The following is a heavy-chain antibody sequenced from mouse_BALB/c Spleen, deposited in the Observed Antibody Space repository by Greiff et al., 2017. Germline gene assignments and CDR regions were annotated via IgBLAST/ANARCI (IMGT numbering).Heavy chain of an antibody. J-gene: IGHJ3*01. CDR3: ARFYDYLAY. CDR2: INPGSGGT. Sequence: QVQLKESGAELVRPGTSVKVSCKASGYAFTNYLIEWVKQRPGQGLEWIGVINPGSGGTNYNEKFKGKATLTADKSSSTAYMQLSSLTSDDSAVYFCARFYDYLAYWGQGTLVTVSA. V-gene: IGHV1-54*01. D-gene: IGHD2-4*01. CDR1: GYAFTNYL.